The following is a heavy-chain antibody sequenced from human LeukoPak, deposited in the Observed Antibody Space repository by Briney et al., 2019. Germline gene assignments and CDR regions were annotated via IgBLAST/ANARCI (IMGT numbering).Heavy chain of an antibody. CDR2: ISHRGRT. Sequence: SETLSLTCAVYGVSVSGYYWSWIRQPPGKGLEWLGEISHRGRTHYNPSLKGRVTMSVDTSKNQFALEVDSVTAADTAVYYCARIPLYFLEPFDYWGQGILVTVSS. J-gene: IGHJ4*02. CDR1: GVSVSGYY. CDR3: ARIPLYFLEPFDY. D-gene: IGHD3-3*01. V-gene: IGHV4-34*01.